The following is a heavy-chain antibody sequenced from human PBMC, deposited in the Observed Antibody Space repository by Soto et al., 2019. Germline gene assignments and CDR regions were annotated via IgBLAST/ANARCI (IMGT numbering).Heavy chain of an antibody. V-gene: IGHV1-2*02. J-gene: IGHJ4*02. D-gene: IGHD3-3*01. CDR3: ARGSACLWSGYLSHFDY. Sequence: ASVKVSCKAFGYTLTGYYMHWVRQAPGQGREWMGWINPNSGGTNYAQKFQGRVTMTRDTSISTAYMELSRLSSDDTAVYYCARGSACLWSGYLSHFDYWGQGTLDSVTS. CDR1: GYTLTGYY. CDR2: INPNSGGT.